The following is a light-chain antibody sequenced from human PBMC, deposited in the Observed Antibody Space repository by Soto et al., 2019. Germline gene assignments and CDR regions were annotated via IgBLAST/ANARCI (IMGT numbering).Light chain of an antibody. V-gene: IGKV3-20*01. CDR2: GAS. CDR3: QHFVNSLTWT. CDR1: QSVSSD. Sequence: IVLTQSPGTLSLSPGERATLSCRASQSVSSDLAWYQQKPGQAPRLIMYGASTRATGIPARFSGSGAGTEFTLTISSLEPEDFAVYYCQHFVNSLTWTFGQGTKVDIK. J-gene: IGKJ1*01.